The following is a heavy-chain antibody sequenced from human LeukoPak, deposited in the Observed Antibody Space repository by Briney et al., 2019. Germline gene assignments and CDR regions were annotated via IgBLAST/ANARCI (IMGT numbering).Heavy chain of an antibody. Sequence: GGSLRLSCAASGFTFSSYSMNWVRQAPGKGLEWVSAISSDSNYIYYTDSVKGRFTISRDNAKNSLYLQMNSLRAEDTAVYYCARTYYDILTGYNPYFDYWGQGIPVTVSS. CDR2: ISSDSNYI. CDR1: GFTFSSYS. J-gene: IGHJ4*02. CDR3: ARTYYDILTGYNPYFDY. D-gene: IGHD3-9*01. V-gene: IGHV3-21*01.